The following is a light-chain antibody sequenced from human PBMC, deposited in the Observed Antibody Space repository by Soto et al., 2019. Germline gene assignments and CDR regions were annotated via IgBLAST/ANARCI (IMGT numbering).Light chain of an antibody. CDR1: RAISSH. V-gene: IGKV1-16*01. CDR3: QQYHLYTWT. CDR2: GAS. J-gene: IGKJ1*01. Sequence: IQMTHSPSSLSASVGARVTITCRASRAISSHLAWFQQKPGKAPKSLMFGASNLRSGVPSRFSGSGSGTVFTFTISSLQPDDFATYYCQQYHLYTWTFGQGTKVEI.